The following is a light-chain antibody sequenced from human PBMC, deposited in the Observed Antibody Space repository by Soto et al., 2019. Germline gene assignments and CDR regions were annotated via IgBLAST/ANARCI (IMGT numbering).Light chain of an antibody. CDR1: QSLLYSDGNNY. V-gene: IGKV2-28*01. Sequence: DTVLTQSPHSLTVTPGEEASISCRSSQSLLYSDGNNYLDWYLQKPGQSPQLLIYLASTRASGVPDRFSGSGSGTDFTLKISRVEAADVGFYYCMQSRQAVAFGGGTKVEI. CDR2: LAS. CDR3: MQSRQAVA. J-gene: IGKJ4*01.